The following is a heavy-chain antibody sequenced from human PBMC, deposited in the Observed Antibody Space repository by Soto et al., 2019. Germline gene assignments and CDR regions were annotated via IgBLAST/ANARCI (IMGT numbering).Heavy chain of an antibody. CDR3: VRQVTYDILAPLCLLNY. D-gene: IGHD3-9*01. V-gene: IGHV4-39*01. Sequence: QLQLQESGPGLVKPSETLSLTCTVSGGSISTSDHYWGWILQSPGKGLECIGSVFYTGTTYYTETLNSRVLLSVDTSKNHFSLKLRSVTAADTAVYYYVRQVTYDILAPLCLLNYWGPGSLVIVSS. J-gene: IGHJ4*02. CDR2: VFYTGTT. CDR1: GGSISTSDHY.